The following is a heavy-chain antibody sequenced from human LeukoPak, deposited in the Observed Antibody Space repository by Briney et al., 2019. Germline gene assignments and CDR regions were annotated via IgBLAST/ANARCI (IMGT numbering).Heavy chain of an antibody. J-gene: IGHJ4*02. CDR3: AKDKGREGDY. CDR2: ISADGIDK. CDR1: GFPFSNYG. Sequence: PGGSLILSCAASGFPFSNYGVHWVRQAPGKGLEWVAVISADGIDKYYADSVKGRFTISRDNSKNTLYLQMSSLRPEDTAVYYCAKDKGREGDYWGQGNLVTVSS. V-gene: IGHV3-30*18.